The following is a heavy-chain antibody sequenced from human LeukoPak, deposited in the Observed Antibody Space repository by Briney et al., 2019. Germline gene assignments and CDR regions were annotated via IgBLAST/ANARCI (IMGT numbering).Heavy chain of an antibody. CDR2: IYTSGST. Sequence: SETLSLTCTVSGGSTSSYYWSWIRQPAGKGLEWIGRIYTSGSTNYNPSLKSRATMSVDTSKNQFSLKLSSVTAADTAVYYCARDRYYDSSGYYYYYYMDVWGKGTTVTVSS. D-gene: IGHD3-22*01. CDR1: GGSTSSYY. J-gene: IGHJ6*03. CDR3: ARDRYYDSSGYYYYYYMDV. V-gene: IGHV4-4*07.